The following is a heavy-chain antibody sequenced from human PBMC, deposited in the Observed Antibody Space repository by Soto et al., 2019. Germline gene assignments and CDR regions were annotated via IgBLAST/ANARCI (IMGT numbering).Heavy chain of an antibody. CDR2: ISHNSDSF. CDR3: AREDLCTTGTCLLLRRKTKYFDY. V-gene: IGHV3-11*01. D-gene: IGHD2-8*01. CDR1: GFSFGDYY. J-gene: IGHJ4*02. Sequence: QVQLVESGGGLVKPGESLRVSCTASGFSFGDYYMSWIRQAPGKGLEWISYISHNSDSFYYADSVKGRFTVSRDNSKNSLFLQMDNLRAEDTAVYYCAREDLCTTGTCLLLRRKTKYFDYWGPGTQVTVSS.